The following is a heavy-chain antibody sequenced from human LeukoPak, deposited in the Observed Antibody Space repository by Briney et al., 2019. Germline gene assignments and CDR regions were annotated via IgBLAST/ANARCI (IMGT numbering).Heavy chain of an antibody. CDR3: ARSAPASAAGTFDY. D-gene: IGHD6-13*01. CDR1: GFTVSDNY. V-gene: IGHV3-11*01. CDR2: ISTSGDRT. Sequence: PGGSLRLSCAASGFTVSDNYMSWVRQAPGKGLEWVSGISTSGDRTYYADSVKGRFTISRDNAKNSLYLQMNSLRAEDTALYYCARSAPASAAGTFDYWGQGTLVTVSS. J-gene: IGHJ4*02.